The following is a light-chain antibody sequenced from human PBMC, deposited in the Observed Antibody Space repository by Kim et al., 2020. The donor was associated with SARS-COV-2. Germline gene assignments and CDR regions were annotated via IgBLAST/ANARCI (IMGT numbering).Light chain of an antibody. Sequence: EIVMTQSPATLSVSPEERATLSCRASQSVSSNLAWFQQKPGQAPRLLIYGASTRATGIPARFTGGGSGTEFTLTINSLQSDDFAVYYCRLINDWPCAFVERTK. CDR2: GAS. CDR3: RLINDWPCA. V-gene: IGKV3-15*01. J-gene: IGKJ1*01. CDR1: QSVSSN.